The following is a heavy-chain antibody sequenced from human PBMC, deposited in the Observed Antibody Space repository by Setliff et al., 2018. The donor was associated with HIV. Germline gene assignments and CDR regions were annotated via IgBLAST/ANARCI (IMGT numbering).Heavy chain of an antibody. D-gene: IGHD4-17*01. CDR3: ARGADYRDV. Sequence: ESLKISCKVSGYTFTSYWTAWVRQMPGKGLEWMGIIYPGDSDTKYNPSFQGQVTVSVDKSLRTAYLQWSSLKTSDTAFYFCARGADYRDVWGQGTLVTVSS. CDR2: IYPGDSDT. V-gene: IGHV5-51*01. CDR1: GYTFTSYW. J-gene: IGHJ4*02.